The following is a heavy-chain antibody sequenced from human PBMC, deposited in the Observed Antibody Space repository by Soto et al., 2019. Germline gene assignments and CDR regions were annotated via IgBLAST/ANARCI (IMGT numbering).Heavy chain of an antibody. D-gene: IGHD2-21*02. CDR2: IGTAGDT. CDR1: GFTFSSYD. Sequence: GGSLRLSCAASGFTFSSYDMHWVRQATGKGLEWVSAIGTAGDTYYPGSVKGRFTISRENAKNSLYLQMNSLRAEDTAVYYCARESPLLAYCGGDCYSGGMDVWGQGTTVTVSS. J-gene: IGHJ6*02. V-gene: IGHV3-13*01. CDR3: ARESPLLAYCGGDCYSGGMDV.